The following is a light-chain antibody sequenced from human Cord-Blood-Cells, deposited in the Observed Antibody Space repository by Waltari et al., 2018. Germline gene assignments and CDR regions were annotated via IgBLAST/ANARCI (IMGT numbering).Light chain of an antibody. CDR1: QSVLYSSNNKNY. Sequence: DIVMTQSPDSLAVSLGERATINCKSSQSVLYSSNNKNYLALYQQKPGQPPKLLICWASTREVGVPDRFSGSGSVTDFTLTISSLQAEDGAVDYCQQYYSTPWTFGQGTKVEIK. CDR2: WAS. CDR3: QQYYSTPWT. J-gene: IGKJ1*01. V-gene: IGKV4-1*01.